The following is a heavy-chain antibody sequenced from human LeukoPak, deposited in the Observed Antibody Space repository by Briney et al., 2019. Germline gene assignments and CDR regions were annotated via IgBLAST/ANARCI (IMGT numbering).Heavy chain of an antibody. J-gene: IGHJ5*02. Sequence: SVKVSCKASGYTFTSYYMHWVRQAPGQGLEWMGIINPSGGSTSYAQKFQGRVTMTRDTSTSTVYMELSSLRSEDTAVYYCARGEIVVVVAATEGWFDPWGQGTLVTVSS. CDR3: ARGEIVVVVAATEGWFDP. CDR2: INPSGGST. V-gene: IGHV1-46*01. CDR1: GYTFTSYY. D-gene: IGHD2-15*01.